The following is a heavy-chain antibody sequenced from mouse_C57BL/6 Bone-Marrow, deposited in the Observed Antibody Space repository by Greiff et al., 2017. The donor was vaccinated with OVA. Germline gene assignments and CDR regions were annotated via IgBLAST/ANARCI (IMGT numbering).Heavy chain of an antibody. D-gene: IGHD1-1*01. V-gene: IGHV1-59*01. J-gene: IGHJ4*01. CDR1: GYTFTSYW. CDR2: IDPSDSYT. Sequence: VQLQQPGAELARPGTSVKLSCKASGYTFTSYWMHWVKQRPGQGLEWIGVIDPSDSYTNYNQKFKGKATLTVDTSSSTAYMQLSSLTSEDSAVDYCARDGSSLYAMDYWGQGTSVTVSS. CDR3: ARDGSSLYAMDY.